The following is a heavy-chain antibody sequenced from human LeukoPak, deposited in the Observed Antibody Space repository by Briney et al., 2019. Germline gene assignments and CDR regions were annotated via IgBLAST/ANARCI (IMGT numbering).Heavy chain of an antibody. V-gene: IGHV1-69*05. J-gene: IGHJ4*02. Sequence: ASVKVSCKASGGTFSSYAISWVRQAPGQGLEWMGGIIPTFGTANYAQKFQGGVTITTDESTSTAYMELSSLRSEDTAVYYCARAPYYDFWSGYWSGFDYWGQGTLVTVSS. CDR1: GGTFSSYA. CDR2: IIPTFGTA. D-gene: IGHD3-3*01. CDR3: ARAPYYDFWSGYWSGFDY.